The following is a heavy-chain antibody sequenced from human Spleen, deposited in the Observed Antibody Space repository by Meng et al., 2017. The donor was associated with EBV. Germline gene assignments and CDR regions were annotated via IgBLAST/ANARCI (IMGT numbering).Heavy chain of an antibody. J-gene: IGHJ4*02. CDR2: LIPMVGAP. CDR3: ASESGRGFTPDY. V-gene: IGHV1-69*01. D-gene: IGHD3-10*01. CDR1: GGTFRSDA. Sequence: QGQLLQSGVEGKKPGSSVEVSCRTSGGTFRSDAVSWVRQAPGQGLEWMGGLIPMVGAPHYAQKFQGRVTIIADESTSTHSMELNSLRSEDTAMYYCASESGRGFTPDYWGQGTLVTVSS.